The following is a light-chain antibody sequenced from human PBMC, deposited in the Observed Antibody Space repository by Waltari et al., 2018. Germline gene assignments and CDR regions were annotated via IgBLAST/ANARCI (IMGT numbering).Light chain of an antibody. CDR3: QQRYIWPPIT. V-gene: IGKV3-11*01. CDR2: DAA. Sequence: EIVLTQSPATLSLSPGERATLSCRASQSVRGYLAWYQQRPGQAHRLLIFDAANRATGIPARCSGSGSGTDFTLTISSLEPEDFAVYYCQQRYIWPPITFGQGTRLDIK. J-gene: IGKJ5*01. CDR1: QSVRGY.